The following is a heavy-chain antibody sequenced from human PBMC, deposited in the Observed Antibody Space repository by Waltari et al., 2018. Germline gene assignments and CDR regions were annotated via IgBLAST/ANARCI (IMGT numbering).Heavy chain of an antibody. J-gene: IGHJ6*03. CDR2: ICSSSSYI. Sequence: EVQLVESGGGLVKPGGSLRLSCAASGFTFSSYRMNWVRQAPGKGLEWVSSICSSSSYIYYAASVKGRFTVSRDYSKDTLSLQMNSLRREDTAVYYCAKKAITTVPSGDYYYYMDVWGKGTTVIVAS. CDR1: GFTFSSYR. D-gene: IGHD4-4*01. CDR3: AKKAITTVPSGDYYYYMDV. V-gene: IGHV3-21*04.